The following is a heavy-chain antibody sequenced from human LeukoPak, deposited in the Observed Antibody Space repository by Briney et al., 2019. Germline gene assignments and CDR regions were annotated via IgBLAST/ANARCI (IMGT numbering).Heavy chain of an antibody. J-gene: IGHJ6*02. V-gene: IGHV4-34*01. CDR3: ARGRTYYYDTSGYYPSIYYGMDV. D-gene: IGHD3-22*01. CDR1: GGSFSGYY. CDR2: VNHGEST. Sequence: SETLSLTCAVSGGSFSGYYWYWIRQPPGKGLEWIGEVNHGESTNYNPSLKSRATLSVDTSKNQFSLKLTSVTAADTAVYYCARGRTYYYDTSGYYPSIYYGMDVWGPGTTVIVSS.